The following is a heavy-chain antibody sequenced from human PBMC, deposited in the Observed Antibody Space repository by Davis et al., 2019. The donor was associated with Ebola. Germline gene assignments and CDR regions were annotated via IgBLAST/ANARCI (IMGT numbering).Heavy chain of an antibody. CDR2: IYYSGST. CDR3: ARCLPRDGYNPIFDY. D-gene: IGHD5-24*01. Sequence: PSETLSLTCTVSGGSISSYYWSWIRQPPGKGLEWIGYIYYSGSTNYNPSLKSRVTISVDTSKNQFSLKLSSVTAADTAVYYCARCLPRDGYNPIFDYWGQGTLVTVSS. V-gene: IGHV4-59*08. J-gene: IGHJ4*02. CDR1: GGSISSYY.